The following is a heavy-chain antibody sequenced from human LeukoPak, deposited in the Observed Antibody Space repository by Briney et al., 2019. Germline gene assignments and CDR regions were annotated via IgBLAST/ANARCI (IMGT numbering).Heavy chain of an antibody. Sequence: GGSLRLSCAASGFTFSSYSMNWVRQAPGKGLEWVSYISSGSSTIYYADSVKGRFTISRDNAKNSLYLQMNSLRAEDTAVYYCARSRRDNYYYYYGMDVWGQGTTVTVSS. CDR1: GFTFSSYS. CDR2: ISSGSSTI. J-gene: IGHJ6*02. D-gene: IGHD5-24*01. V-gene: IGHV3-48*01. CDR3: ARSRRDNYYYYYGMDV.